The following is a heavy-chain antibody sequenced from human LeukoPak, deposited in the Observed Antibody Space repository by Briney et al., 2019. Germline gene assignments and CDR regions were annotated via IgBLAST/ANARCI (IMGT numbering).Heavy chain of an antibody. V-gene: IGHV4-4*07. CDR2: IYTSGST. CDR1: GGSISSYY. Sequence: PSETLSLTCTVSGGSISSYYWSWIRQPAGKGLEWIGRIYTSGSTNYNPSLKSRVTMSVDTSKNQFSLKLSSVTAADTAVYYCARHETSSSWTSSFDYWGQGTLVTVSS. D-gene: IGHD6-13*01. J-gene: IGHJ4*02. CDR3: ARHETSSSWTSSFDY.